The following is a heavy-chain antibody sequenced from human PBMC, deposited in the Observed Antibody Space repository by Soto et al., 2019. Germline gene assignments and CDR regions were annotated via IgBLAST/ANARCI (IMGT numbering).Heavy chain of an antibody. CDR1: GGSISEKY. J-gene: IGHJ5*02. V-gene: IGHV4-4*07. CDR3: VASLAASGLNWLDP. D-gene: IGHD6-13*01. CDR2: IFANGHT. Sequence: SETLSLTCIVSGGSISEKYWNWVRQPPGKGLEWIGLIFANGHTDYNPPLKSRVTMSVDASKNQFSLRLTSMTAADTAVYYCVASLAASGLNWLDPWGRGTLVTVSS.